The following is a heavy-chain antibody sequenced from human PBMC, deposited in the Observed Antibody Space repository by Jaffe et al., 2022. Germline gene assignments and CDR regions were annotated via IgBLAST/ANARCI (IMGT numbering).Heavy chain of an antibody. CDR1: GGTFSSYA. J-gene: IGHJ6*03. V-gene: IGHV1-69*01. D-gene: IGHD3-10*01. CDR3: ARSAGGVMVQAVIPYHYYYMDV. Sequence: QVPLVQSGAEVKKPGSSVKVSCKASGGTFSSYAISWVRQAPGQGLEWMGGIIPIFGTPNYSQKFQGRVTITADESTSTAYMELSSLRSEDTAVYYCARSAGGVMVQAVIPYHYYYMDVWGKGTTVTVSS. CDR2: IIPIFGTP.